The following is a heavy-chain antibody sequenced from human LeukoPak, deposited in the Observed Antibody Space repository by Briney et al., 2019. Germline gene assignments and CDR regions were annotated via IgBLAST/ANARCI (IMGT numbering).Heavy chain of an antibody. V-gene: IGHV4-34*01. CDR2: INHSGST. Sequence: SSETLSLTCAVYGGSFSGYYWSWIRQPPGKGLEWIGEINHSGSTNYNPSLKSRVTISVDTSKNQFSLKLSSVTAADTAVYYCARTSILDIAAAGSLNTFDYWGQGTLVTVSS. J-gene: IGHJ4*02. CDR1: GGSFSGYY. CDR3: ARTSILDIAAAGSLNTFDY. D-gene: IGHD6-13*01.